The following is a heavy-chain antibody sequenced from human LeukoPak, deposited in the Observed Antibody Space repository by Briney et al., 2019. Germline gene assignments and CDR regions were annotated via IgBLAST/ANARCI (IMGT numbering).Heavy chain of an antibody. Sequence: GESLKISCKGSGYSFTSYWISWVRQMPGKDLEWMGRVDPSDSYANYSPSFQGHVFISADKSISTAYLQWRSLKASDTAMYYCASLFRDDVFDIWGQGTMVTVSS. V-gene: IGHV5-10-1*01. CDR3: ASLFRDDVFDI. D-gene: IGHD3-10*01. CDR1: GYSFTSYW. CDR2: VDPSDSYA. J-gene: IGHJ3*02.